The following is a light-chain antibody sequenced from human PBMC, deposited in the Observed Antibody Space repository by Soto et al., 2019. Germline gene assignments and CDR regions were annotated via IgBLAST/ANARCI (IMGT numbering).Light chain of an antibody. CDR2: DVS. J-gene: IGKJ1*01. V-gene: IGKV1-33*01. Sequence: DIQMTQSPSSLSASVGDRVTITCQASQDINNYLNWYQQKPGKAPKRLIYDVSKLETGVPSRISGSGSGTDFTLTISNLQPEDIATYHCQQYDNLPWTFGQGTKVEIK. CDR1: QDINNY. CDR3: QQYDNLPWT.